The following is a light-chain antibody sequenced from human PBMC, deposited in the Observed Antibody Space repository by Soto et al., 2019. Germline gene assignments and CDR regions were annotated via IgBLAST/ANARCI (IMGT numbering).Light chain of an antibody. CDR1: QSISGW. J-gene: IGKJ1*01. CDR3: QQYETFSGT. Sequence: DIQITQSPSSLSASVVDRFTITCRASQSISGWLAWYQQKPGEAPKLLIYDASALPRGVPARFSGSGSGTKFTPTIASLQPDDFATYYCQQYETFSGTFGPGTKVDIK. CDR2: DAS. V-gene: IGKV1-5*01.